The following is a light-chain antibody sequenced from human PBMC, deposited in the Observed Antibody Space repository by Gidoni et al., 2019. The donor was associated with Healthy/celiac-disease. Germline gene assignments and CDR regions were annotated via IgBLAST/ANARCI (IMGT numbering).Light chain of an antibody. Sequence: DIQITQSPSSLSASLGDRVTITCRASQSISTYLNWYQQKPGKAPKLLIYGASRLQSGVPSRFSGSGAGTDFTLTISSLQPEDFATYYCQQSYSTPLTFGGGTKVEIK. CDR3: QQSYSTPLT. V-gene: IGKV1-39*01. CDR2: GAS. J-gene: IGKJ4*01. CDR1: QSISTY.